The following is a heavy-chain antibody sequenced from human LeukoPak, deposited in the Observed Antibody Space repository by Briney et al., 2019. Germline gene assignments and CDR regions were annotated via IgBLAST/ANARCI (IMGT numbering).Heavy chain of an antibody. J-gene: IGHJ3*02. CDR1: GYTFTGYY. D-gene: IGHD2-2*03. V-gene: IGHV1-2*02. CDR3: AISSMDGVAFDI. Sequence: ASVKVSCKASGYTFTGYYMHWVRQAPGQGLEWMGWINPNSGGTNYAQKFQGRVTMTRDTSISTAYMELSSLRSEDTAVYYCAISSMDGVAFDIWGQGTMVTVSS. CDR2: INPNSGGT.